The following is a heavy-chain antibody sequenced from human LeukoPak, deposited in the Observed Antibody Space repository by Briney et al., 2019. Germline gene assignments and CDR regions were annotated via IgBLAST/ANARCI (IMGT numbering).Heavy chain of an antibody. Sequence: GGSLRLSCAASGLTFITYTMYWVRQAPGKGLEWVAVISYDGFNKYYADSVKGRFTISRDNSKNTLYLQMDSLRVEDTAVYYCASAAQNPEDYWGQGTLVTVSS. CDR1: GLTFITYT. CDR3: ASAAQNPEDY. V-gene: IGHV3-30*04. CDR2: ISYDGFNK. J-gene: IGHJ4*02.